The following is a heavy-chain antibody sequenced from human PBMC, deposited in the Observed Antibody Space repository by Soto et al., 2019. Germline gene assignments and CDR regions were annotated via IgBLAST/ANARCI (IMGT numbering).Heavy chain of an antibody. J-gene: IGHJ6*02. CDR3: ARDQTPRGRGYVNYYYYGMDV. V-gene: IGHV1-18*01. D-gene: IGHD5-12*01. CDR2: ISAYNGNT. Sequence: ASVKVSCKASGYTFTSYGISWVRQAPGQGLEWMGWISAYNGNTNYAQKLQGRVTMTTDTSTSTAYMELRSLRSDDTAVYYCARDQTPRGRGYVNYYYYGMDVWGQGTTVTVSS. CDR1: GYTFTSYG.